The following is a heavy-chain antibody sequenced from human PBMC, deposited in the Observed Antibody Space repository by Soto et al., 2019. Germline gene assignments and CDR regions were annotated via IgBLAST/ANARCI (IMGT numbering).Heavy chain of an antibody. CDR1: GYTFTSFG. J-gene: IGHJ4*02. Sequence: QVQLVQSGAEVKKAGASVKVSCKVYGYTFTSFGISWVRQAPGQGLEWMGWISGYNGNTDYAEKFQGRVTMTTDTSTSTAHMELRRLRSDDTATYYCARGGSYHATVDYWGQGTLVTVSS. CDR3: ARGGSYHATVDY. V-gene: IGHV1-18*04. D-gene: IGHD3-16*02. CDR2: ISGYNGNT.